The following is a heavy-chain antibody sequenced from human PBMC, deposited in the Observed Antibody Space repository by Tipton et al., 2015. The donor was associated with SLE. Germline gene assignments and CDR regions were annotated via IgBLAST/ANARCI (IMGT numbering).Heavy chain of an antibody. CDR3: ARRALTWAYYYYMDV. J-gene: IGHJ6*03. CDR2: TSSSSSHI. V-gene: IGHV3-21*01. CDR1: GFTFRTYG. Sequence: SLRLSCAASGFTFRTYGMNWVRQAPGKGLEWVAYTSSSSSHIFYADSVKGRFTISRDNSKNTLYLQMNSLRAEDTAVYYCARRALTWAYYYYMDVWGKGTTVTVSS. D-gene: IGHD1-14*01.